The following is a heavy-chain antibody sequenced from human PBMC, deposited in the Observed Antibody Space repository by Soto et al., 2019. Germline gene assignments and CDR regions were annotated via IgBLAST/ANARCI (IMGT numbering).Heavy chain of an antibody. V-gene: IGHV4-34*01. CDR3: ARGRWGVVFWSGLCWFDP. D-gene: IGHD3-3*01. J-gene: IGHJ5*02. CDR2: INHSGST. Sequence: KASETLSLTCAVYGGSFSGYYWSWIRQPPGKGLEWIGEINHSGSTNYNPSLKSRVTISVDTSKNQFSLKLSSVIAADTAVYYCARGRWGVVFWSGLCWFDPWGQGTLVTVSS. CDR1: GGSFSGYY.